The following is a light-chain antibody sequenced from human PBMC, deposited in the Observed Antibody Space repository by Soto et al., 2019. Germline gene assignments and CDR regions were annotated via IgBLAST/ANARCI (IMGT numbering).Light chain of an antibody. Sequence: QSALAQPPSASGSPGQSVTISCTGTSSDVGGYNYVSWYQQHPGKAPKLMIYEVSKRPSGVPDRFSGSKSGTSASLAINGPQSEDEADYYCAAWDDSLNGYVFGTGTKVTVL. V-gene: IGLV2-8*01. CDR3: AAWDDSLNGYV. CDR2: EVS. CDR1: SSDVGGYNY. J-gene: IGLJ1*01.